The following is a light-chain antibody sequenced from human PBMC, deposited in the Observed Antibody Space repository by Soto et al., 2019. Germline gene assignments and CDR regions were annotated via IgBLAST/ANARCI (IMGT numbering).Light chain of an antibody. CDR1: QSLLHSNGYNY. V-gene: IGKV2-28*01. CDR3: MQALQTPYT. CDR2: LGS. J-gene: IGKJ2*01. Sequence: DIVMTQSPLSLPVTPGEPASISCRSSQSLLHSNGYNYLDWYLQKPGQSPQLLIDLGSNRASGVPDRLSGSGSGTDFTLKISRVEAEDVGVYYCMQALQTPYTFGQGTKMEIK.